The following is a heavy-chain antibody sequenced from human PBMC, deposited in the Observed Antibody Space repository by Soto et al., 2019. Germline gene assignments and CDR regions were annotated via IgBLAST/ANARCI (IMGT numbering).Heavy chain of an antibody. V-gene: IGHV1-46*01. CDR1: GYTFTSYY. CDR3: ARHAPSGYDRGVLYYYYGMDV. D-gene: IGHD5-12*01. Sequence: GASLKVSCKASGYTFTSYYMHWVRQAPGQGLEWMGIINPSGGSTSYAQKFQGRVTMTRDTSTSTVYMELSSLRSEDAAMYYCARHAPSGYDRGVLYYYYGMDVWGQGTTVTVSS. CDR2: INPSGGST. J-gene: IGHJ6*02.